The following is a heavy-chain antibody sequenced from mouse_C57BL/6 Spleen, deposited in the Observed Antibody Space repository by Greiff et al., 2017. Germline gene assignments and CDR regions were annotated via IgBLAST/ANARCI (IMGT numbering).Heavy chain of an antibody. CDR3: ASGKGLITTVELDY. CDR1: GYTFTSYW. D-gene: IGHD1-1*01. J-gene: IGHJ2*01. CDR2: IDPSDSET. Sequence: QVQLQQPGAELVRPGSSVKLSCKASGYTFTSYWMHWVKQRPIQGLEWIGNIDPSDSETHYNQKFKDKATLTVDKSSSTAYMQLSSLTSEDSAVYYCASGKGLITTVELDYWGQGTTLTVSS. V-gene: IGHV1-52*01.